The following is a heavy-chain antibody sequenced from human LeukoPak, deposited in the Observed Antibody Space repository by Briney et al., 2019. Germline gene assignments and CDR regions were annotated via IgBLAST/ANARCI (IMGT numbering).Heavy chain of an antibody. CDR1: GYSISSGYY. CDR2: ISHSGST. Sequence: SETLSLTCTVSGYSISSGYYWGWIRQPPGKGLEWIGSISHSGSTYYNPSLKSRVTISVDTSKNQFSLKLSSVTAADTAVYYCARDPLLRVVVVAGTPWVSAFDIWGQGTMVTVSS. J-gene: IGHJ3*02. CDR3: ARDPLLRVVVVAGTPWVSAFDI. V-gene: IGHV4-38-2*02. D-gene: IGHD2-15*01.